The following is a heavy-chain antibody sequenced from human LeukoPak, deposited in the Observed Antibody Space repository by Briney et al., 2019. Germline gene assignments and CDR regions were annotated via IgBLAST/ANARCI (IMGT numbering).Heavy chain of an antibody. CDR2: INHSGNT. Sequence: PPETLSLTCAVYGGSLSGYCWSWIRQPPGKGLEWIGGINHSGNTNYNPSLKNRVTMSVDTSKNHFYLKLSSVTAADTAVYYCARQGSGSSYYYYTFPYWGQGTLVTVSS. CDR1: GGSLSGYC. J-gene: IGHJ4*02. D-gene: IGHD1-26*01. CDR3: ARQGSGSSYYYYTFPY. V-gene: IGHV4-34*01.